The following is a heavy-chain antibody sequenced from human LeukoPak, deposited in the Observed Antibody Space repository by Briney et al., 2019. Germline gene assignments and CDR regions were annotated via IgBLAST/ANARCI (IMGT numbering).Heavy chain of an antibody. J-gene: IGHJ5*02. Sequence: GASGKVSCKASGYTFTSYAITLVRQAPGQGLEWMGWISADNGNTDYAQRFQGRVTMTTDTSTSTAYMERRSLSSDDTAVYYCARLCSNRWCLHDLFDPWGQGTLVTVPS. CDR1: GYTFTSYA. D-gene: IGHD2-21*01. V-gene: IGHV1-18*01. CDR3: ARLCSNRWCLHDLFDP. CDR2: ISADNGNT.